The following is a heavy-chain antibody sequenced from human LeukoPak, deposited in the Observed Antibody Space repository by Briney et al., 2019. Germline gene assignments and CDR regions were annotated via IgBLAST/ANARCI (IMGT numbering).Heavy chain of an antibody. D-gene: IGHD3-3*01. Sequence: GGSLRLACAASGFTFSSYAMSWVRQAPGKGLEWVSAISGSGGSTYYADSVKGRFTISRDNSKNTLYLQMNSLRAEDTAVYYCAKDLDYDFWSGPQFDYWGQGTLVTVSS. CDR1: GFTFSSYA. V-gene: IGHV3-23*01. CDR3: AKDLDYDFWSGPQFDY. J-gene: IGHJ4*02. CDR2: ISGSGGST.